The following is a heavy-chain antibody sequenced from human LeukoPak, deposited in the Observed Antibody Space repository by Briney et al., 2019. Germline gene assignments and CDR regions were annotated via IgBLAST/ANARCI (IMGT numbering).Heavy chain of an antibody. CDR2: INHSGST. J-gene: IGHJ4*02. D-gene: IGHD3-10*01. Sequence: SETLSLTCAVYGGSFRGYYWSWIRQPPGKGLEWIGEINHSGSTKHNPSLKSRVAISVATSKNQFSLKLSSVTAAETAVYYCASRLWFGELIGERWGQGTLVTVSS. CDR3: ASRLWFGELIGER. CDR1: GGSFRGYY. V-gene: IGHV4-34*01.